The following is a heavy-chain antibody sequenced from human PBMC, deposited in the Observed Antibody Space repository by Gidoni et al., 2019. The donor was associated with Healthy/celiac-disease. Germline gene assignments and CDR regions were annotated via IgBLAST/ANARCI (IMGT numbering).Heavy chain of an antibody. V-gene: IGHV3-23*01. CDR1: GFTFSSYA. CDR3: AKDNYDILTGPNTYYYYGMDV. CDR2: ISGSGGST. J-gene: IGHJ6*02. Sequence: EVQLLESGGGLVQPGGSLRLSCAASGFTFSSYAMSWVRQAPGKGLEWVSAISGSGGSTYSADSVKGRFTISRDNSKNTLYLQMNSLRAEDTAVYYGAKDNYDILTGPNTYYYYGMDVWGQGTTVTVSS. D-gene: IGHD3-9*01.